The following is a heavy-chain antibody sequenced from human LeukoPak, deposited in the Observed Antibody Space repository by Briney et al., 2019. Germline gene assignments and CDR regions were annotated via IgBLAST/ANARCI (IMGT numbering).Heavy chain of an antibody. J-gene: IGHJ5*02. CDR1: GGSISSYY. D-gene: IGHD1-26*01. Sequence: KPSETLSLTCTVSGGSISSYYWSWIRQPAGKGLEWIGRIYTSGSTNYNPSLKSRVTMSVDTSKNQFSLKLSSVTAADTAVYYCARGIRSGSYRVRWFDPWGQGTLVTVSS. V-gene: IGHV4-4*07. CDR3: ARGIRSGSYRVRWFDP. CDR2: IYTSGST.